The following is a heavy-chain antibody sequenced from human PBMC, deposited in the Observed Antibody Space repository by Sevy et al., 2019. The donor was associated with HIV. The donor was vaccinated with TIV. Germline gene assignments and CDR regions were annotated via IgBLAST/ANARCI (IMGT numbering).Heavy chain of an antibody. CDR2: IFHSGST. D-gene: IGHD3-10*01. CDR1: GYSISSGYY. J-gene: IGHJ6*03. Sequence: SETLSLTCVVSGYSISSGYYWGWIRQPPGKGLEWIGSIFHSGSTYYNPSPKSRVTISVDTSKNQFSLKLSSVTAADTAVYYCARDNSGSYYNVHYYYYMDVWGKGTTVTVSS. V-gene: IGHV4-38-2*02. CDR3: ARDNSGSYYNVHYYYYMDV.